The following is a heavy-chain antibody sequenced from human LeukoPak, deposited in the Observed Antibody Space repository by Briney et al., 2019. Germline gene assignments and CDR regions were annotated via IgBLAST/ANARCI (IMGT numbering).Heavy chain of an antibody. D-gene: IGHD4-17*01. Sequence: GGSLRLSCAASGFTFGDYAMSWVRQAPGKGLEWVGFIRSKGYGGTAEYAASVKGRFSISREDSKDIAYLQMNSLKAEDTALYYCARQYGDYAFDYWGQGTLVTVS. CDR3: ARQYGDYAFDY. CDR2: IRSKGYGGTA. J-gene: IGHJ4*02. CDR1: GFTFGDYA. V-gene: IGHV3-49*04.